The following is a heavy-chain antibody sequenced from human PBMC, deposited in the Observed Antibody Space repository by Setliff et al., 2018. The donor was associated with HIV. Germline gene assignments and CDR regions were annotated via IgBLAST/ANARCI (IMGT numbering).Heavy chain of an antibody. D-gene: IGHD2-8*01. CDR2: IYHSGST. J-gene: IGHJ6*02. Sequence: LSLTCAVSGYSISSGYYWGWIRQPPGKGLEWIGSIYHSGSTYYNPSLKSRVTISVDTSKKQFSLRLNSVTAADTGVYYCARAPSCADSWCYMYYYYYYGMDVWGLGTTVTVSS. CDR3: ARAPSCADSWCYMYYYYYYGMDV. V-gene: IGHV4-38-2*01. CDR1: GYSISSGYY.